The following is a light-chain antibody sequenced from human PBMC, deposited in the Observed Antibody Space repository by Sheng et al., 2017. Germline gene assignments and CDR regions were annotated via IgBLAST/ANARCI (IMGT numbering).Light chain of an antibody. J-gene: IGKJ4*01. V-gene: IGKV3-11*01. CDR1: KSVDTD. Sequence: VLTQSPATLPFTPGERVSLSCTASKSVDTDLAWFQVKPGQAPRLLIYGTSSRATGIPDRFSGSGSGTDFALTISRLEPEDFAVYYCQQRSDWPLTFGGGTKVEI. CDR3: QQRSDWPLT. CDR2: GTS.